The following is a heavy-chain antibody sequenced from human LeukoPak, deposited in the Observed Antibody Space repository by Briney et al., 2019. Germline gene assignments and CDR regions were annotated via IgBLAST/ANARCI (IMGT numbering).Heavy chain of an antibody. CDR3: ARDSSGWYVFDY. J-gene: IGHJ4*02. V-gene: IGHV3-21*04. CDR2: ISSSSSYI. CDR1: GFTFSSYS. Sequence: PGGSLTLSCAASGFTFSSYSMNWVRQAPGKGLEWVSSISSSSSYIYYADSVKGRFTISRDNAKNSLYLQMNSLRAEDTAVYYCARDSSGWYVFDYWGQGTLVTVSS. D-gene: IGHD6-19*01.